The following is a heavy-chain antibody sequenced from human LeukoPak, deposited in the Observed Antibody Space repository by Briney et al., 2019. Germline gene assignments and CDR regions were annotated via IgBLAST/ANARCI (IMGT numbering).Heavy chain of an antibody. CDR2: IYTSGST. CDR1: GGSISSYY. CDR3: ARDSSSWYETYYYYGMDV. J-gene: IGHJ6*02. V-gene: IGHV4-4*07. Sequence: SETLSLTCTVSGGSISSYYWSWILQPAGKGLEWIGRIYTSGSTNSTPSLKSRVTMSVDTSKNPFSLKLSSVTAADTAVYYCARDSSSWYETYYYYGMDVWGQGTTVTVSS. D-gene: IGHD6-13*01.